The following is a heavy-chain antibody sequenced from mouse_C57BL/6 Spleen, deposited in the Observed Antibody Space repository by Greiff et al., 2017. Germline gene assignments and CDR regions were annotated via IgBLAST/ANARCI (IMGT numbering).Heavy chain of an antibody. CDR2: IYPGDGDT. V-gene: IGHV1-82*01. Sequence: QVQLKESGPELVKPGASVKISCKASGYAFSSSWMNWVKQRPGKGLEWIGRIYPGDGDTNYNGKFKGKATLTADKSSSTAYMQLSSLTSEDSAVYFCVYGNYVAMDYWGQGTSVTVSS. D-gene: IGHD2-1*01. CDR3: VYGNYVAMDY. CDR1: GYAFSSSW. J-gene: IGHJ4*01.